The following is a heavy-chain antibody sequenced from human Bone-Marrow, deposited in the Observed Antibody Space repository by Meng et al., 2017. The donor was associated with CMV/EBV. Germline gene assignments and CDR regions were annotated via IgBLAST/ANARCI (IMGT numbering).Heavy chain of an antibody. Sequence: GGSLRLSCAASGFTVSSNYMSWVRQAPGKGLEWVSSISSSSSYIYYADSVKGRFTISRDNAKNSLYLQMNSLRAEDTAVYYCASETAGTYYFDYWGQGTLVTVSS. CDR3: ASETAGTYYFDY. V-gene: IGHV3-21*01. CDR1: GFTVSSNY. D-gene: IGHD6-13*01. CDR2: ISSSSSYI. J-gene: IGHJ4*02.